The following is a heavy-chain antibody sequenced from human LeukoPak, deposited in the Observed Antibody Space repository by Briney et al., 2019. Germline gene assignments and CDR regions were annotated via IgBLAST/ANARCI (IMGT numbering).Heavy chain of an antibody. D-gene: IGHD2-2*01. CDR2: ISYDGSNK. CDR3: ARARYCSSTSCYVRAPFDP. J-gene: IGHJ5*02. Sequence: GGSLRLSCAVSGFTFSSYAMHWVRQAPGKGLEWVGVISYDGSNKYYADSVNRLFTISRDNSKNTLYLQMNSLRAEDTAVYYCARARYCSSTSCYVRAPFDPWGEGTLVTVSS. CDR1: GFTFSSYA. V-gene: IGHV3-30-3*01.